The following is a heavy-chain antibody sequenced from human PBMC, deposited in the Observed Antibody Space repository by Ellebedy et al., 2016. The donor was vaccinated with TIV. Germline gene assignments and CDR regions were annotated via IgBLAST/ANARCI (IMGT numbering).Heavy chain of an antibody. CDR1: GGSISSYF. D-gene: IGHD4-17*01. J-gene: IGHJ6*02. CDR2: IYYDGST. Sequence: PSETLSLTCTVSGGSISSYFWNWIRQPPGKGPEWIGYIYYDGSTNYNPSFKSRVTISSDMSKNQFSLKLTSVTAADTAVYYCAGNYGDYLAHYYGMNFWGQGTTVTVSS. V-gene: IGHV4-59*03. CDR3: AGNYGDYLAHYYGMNF.